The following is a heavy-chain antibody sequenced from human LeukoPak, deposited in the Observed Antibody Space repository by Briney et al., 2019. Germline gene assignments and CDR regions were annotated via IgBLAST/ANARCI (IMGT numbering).Heavy chain of an antibody. J-gene: IGHJ4*02. CDR2: ISSSSSYI. CDR1: GFTFSSYS. D-gene: IGHD3-16*01. Sequence: GGSLRLSCAASGFTFSSYSMNWVRQAPGKGLEWVSSISSSSSYIYYADSVKGRFTISRGNAKNSLYLQMNSLRAEDTAVYYCAREDYDLGYFDYWGQGTLVTVSS. CDR3: AREDYDLGYFDY. V-gene: IGHV3-21*01.